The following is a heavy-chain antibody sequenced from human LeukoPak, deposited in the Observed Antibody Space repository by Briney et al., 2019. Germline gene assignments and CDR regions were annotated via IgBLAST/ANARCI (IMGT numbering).Heavy chain of an antibody. J-gene: IGHJ6*02. V-gene: IGHV3-30-3*01. Sequence: GGSLRLSCAASGFTFSSYAMHWVRQAPGKGLEWVAVISYDGSNKYYADSVKGRFTISRDNSKNTLYLQMNSLRAEDTAVYYCARTPYSSGWYEWYYYYYYGMDVWGQGTTVTVSS. CDR3: ARTPYSSGWYEWYYYYYYGMDV. CDR2: ISYDGSNK. CDR1: GFTFSSYA. D-gene: IGHD6-19*01.